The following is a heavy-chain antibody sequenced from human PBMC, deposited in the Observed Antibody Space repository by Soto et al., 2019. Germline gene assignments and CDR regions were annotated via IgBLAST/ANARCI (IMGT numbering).Heavy chain of an antibody. Sequence: SSTXSLTCSFSVVSIISSNVFIGFRQPPGKGLEWIGEIYHSGSTNYNPSLKSRVTISVDKSKNQFSLKLSSVTAADTAVYYCARDRRGVINGTNMGDYGMEVWGQGTTV. J-gene: IGHJ6*01. D-gene: IGHD1-7*01. CDR3: ARDRRGVINGTNMGDYGMEV. CDR1: VVSIISSNV. CDR2: IYHSGST. V-gene: IGHV4-4*02.